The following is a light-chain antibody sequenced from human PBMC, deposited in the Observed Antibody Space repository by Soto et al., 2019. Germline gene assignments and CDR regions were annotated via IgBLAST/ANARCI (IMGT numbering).Light chain of an antibody. CDR2: EVR. Sequence: QSALTQPASVSGSPGQSITISCTGTSSDVGSYNLVSWYQQHPGKAPKLMIYEVRKRPSGVSHRFSGSKSGNTASLTISGLQAEDEADYYCCSYAGGGVFGGGTKLTVL. V-gene: IGLV2-23*02. J-gene: IGLJ3*02. CDR1: SSDVGSYNL. CDR3: CSYAGGGV.